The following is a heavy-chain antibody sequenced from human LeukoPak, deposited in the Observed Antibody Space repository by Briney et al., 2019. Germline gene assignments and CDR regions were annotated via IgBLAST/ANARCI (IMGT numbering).Heavy chain of an antibody. D-gene: IGHD3-16*02. V-gene: IGHV1-2*02. J-gene: IGHJ4*02. CDR1: GYTFTGYY. CDR2: INPNSGGT. Sequence: GASVKVSCKASGYTFTGYYMHWVRQAPGQGLEWMGWINPNSGGTNYAQKFQGRVTMTRDTSISTAYMELSRLRSDDTAVYYCARDGPMITFGGVIVRDYFDYWGQGTLVTVSS. CDR3: ARDGPMITFGGVIVRDYFDY.